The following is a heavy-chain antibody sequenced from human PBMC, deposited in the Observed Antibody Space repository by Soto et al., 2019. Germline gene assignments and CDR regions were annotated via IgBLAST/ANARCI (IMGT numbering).Heavy chain of an antibody. CDR3: ARVIDSGYDLGDFDS. CDR2: INAGNGNT. J-gene: IGHJ4*02. V-gene: IGHV1-3*01. Sequence: ASVEVSCKASGYTFTHYAMHWVRQAPGQRLEWMGWINAGNGNTKCSQNFQGRVTITRDTSASTAYMELSSLRSEDTAAYFCARVIDSGYDLGDFDSWGQGTLVTVSS. CDR1: GYTFTHYA. D-gene: IGHD5-12*01.